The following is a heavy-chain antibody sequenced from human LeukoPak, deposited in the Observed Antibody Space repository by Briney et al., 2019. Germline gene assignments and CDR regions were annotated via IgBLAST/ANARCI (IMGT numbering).Heavy chain of an antibody. V-gene: IGHV3-21*01. CDR2: ISSSSSYI. J-gene: IGHJ3*02. CDR3: ARDQGSGSYYGHDAFDI. D-gene: IGHD3-10*01. CDR1: GFTFSSYS. Sequence: WGSLSLSCAASGFTFSSYSMNWVRRAPGKGLEWVSSISSSSSYIYYADSVKGRFTISRDNAKNSLYLQMNSLRAEDTAVYYCARDQGSGSYYGHDAFDIWGQGTMVTVSS.